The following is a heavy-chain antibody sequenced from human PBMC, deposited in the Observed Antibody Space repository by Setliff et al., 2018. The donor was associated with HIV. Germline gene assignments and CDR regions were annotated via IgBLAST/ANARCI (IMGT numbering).Heavy chain of an antibody. CDR2: IKQDGSEK. CDR1: GFTFSRYW. D-gene: IGHD6-19*01. J-gene: IGHJ4*02. CDR3: ARDEASGWYNPFDY. V-gene: IGHV3-7*01. Sequence: GSLRLSCAASGFTFSRYWMSWVRQAPGKGLEWVANIKQDGSEKYYGDSVQGRFTVSRDNAKNSLYLQMNILRAEDTAIYYCARDEASGWYNPFDYWGQGTLVTVSS.